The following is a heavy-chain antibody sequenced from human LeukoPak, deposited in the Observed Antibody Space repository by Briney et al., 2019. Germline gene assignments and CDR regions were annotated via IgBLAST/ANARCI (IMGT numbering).Heavy chain of an antibody. CDR1: GYTFTSYG. V-gene: IGHV1-18*04. CDR3: ARALRLYCSGGSCPLGY. CDR2: ISAYNGNT. J-gene: IGHJ4*02. Sequence: GASVKVSCKASGYTFTSYGISWVRQAPGQGLEWMGRISAYNGNTNYAQKLQGRVTMTTDTSTSTAYMELRSLRSDDTAVYYCARALRLYCSGGSCPLGYWGQGTLVTVSS. D-gene: IGHD2-15*01.